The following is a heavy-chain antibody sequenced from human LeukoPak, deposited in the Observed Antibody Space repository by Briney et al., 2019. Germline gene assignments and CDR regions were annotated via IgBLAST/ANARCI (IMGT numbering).Heavy chain of an antibody. Sequence: GGSLRLSCAASGFTFSSYWMHWVRQAPGKGLVWVSRINSDGSSTSYADSVKGRFTISRDNAKNTLYLQMNSLRDEDTAVYYCARGYSGYEAPDYWGQGTLVTVSS. D-gene: IGHD5-12*01. V-gene: IGHV3-74*01. J-gene: IGHJ4*02. CDR2: INSDGSST. CDR3: ARGYSGYEAPDY. CDR1: GFTFSSYW.